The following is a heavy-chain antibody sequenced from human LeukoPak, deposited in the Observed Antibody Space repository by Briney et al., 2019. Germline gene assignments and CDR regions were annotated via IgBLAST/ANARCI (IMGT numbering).Heavy chain of an antibody. CDR3: ARDQRYGDYEGWDDY. D-gene: IGHD4-17*01. CDR1: GFTVSSNY. CDR2: IYSGGST. V-gene: IGHV3-53*01. J-gene: IGHJ4*02. Sequence: GGSLRLSCAASGFTVSSNYMSWVRQAPGKGLEWVSVIYSGGSTYYADSVKGRFTISRDNSKNTLYLQMNSLRAEDTAVYYCARDQRYGDYEGWDDYWGQGTLVTVSS.